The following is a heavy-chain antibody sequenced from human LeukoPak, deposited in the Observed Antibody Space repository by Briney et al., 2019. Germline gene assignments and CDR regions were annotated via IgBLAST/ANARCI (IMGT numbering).Heavy chain of an antibody. CDR1: GGSISSYY. J-gene: IGHJ4*02. CDR3: VLGGDFDY. Sequence: SETLSLTCTVSGGSISSYYWSWIRQPPGKGLEWIGYIYYTGSTNYNPSLKSRVTISVDTSKNQFSLRLRSVTAADTAVYYCVLGGDFDYWGQGTLVTVSS. V-gene: IGHV4-59*12. CDR2: IYYTGST. D-gene: IGHD3-3*01.